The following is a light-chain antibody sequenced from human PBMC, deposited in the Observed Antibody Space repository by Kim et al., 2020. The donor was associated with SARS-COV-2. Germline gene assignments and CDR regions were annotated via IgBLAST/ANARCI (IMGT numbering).Light chain of an antibody. J-gene: IGLJ2*01. CDR1: SLRSYY. CDR2: GQN. V-gene: IGLV3-19*01. Sequence: SSELTQDPAVSVALGQPVRITCQGDSLRSYYATWYQQKSGQAPLVLIYGQNNRPSGIPDRFSGSSSGNTASLTITGTQAGDEVYYYRNTRGSNDHVVFGG. CDR3: NTRGSNDHVV.